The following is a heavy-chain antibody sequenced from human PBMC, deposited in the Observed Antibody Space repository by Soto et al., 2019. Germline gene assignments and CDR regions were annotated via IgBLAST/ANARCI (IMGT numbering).Heavy chain of an antibody. D-gene: IGHD3-22*01. J-gene: IGHJ4*02. CDR3: ARDPPSYFYDSSGFDY. CDR1: GFTFSSYT. CDR2: ISSTSSYI. V-gene: IGHV3-21*01. Sequence: VSLRLSCAGSGFTFSSYTMNWVRQAPGKGLQWVSSISSTSSYIYYADSVKGRFIISRDNAKNSVYLQMNSLRAEDTAVYYCARDPPSYFYDSSGFDYWGQGILVTVSS.